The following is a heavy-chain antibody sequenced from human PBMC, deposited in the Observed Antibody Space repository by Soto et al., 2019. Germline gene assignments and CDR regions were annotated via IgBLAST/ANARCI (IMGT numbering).Heavy chain of an antibody. J-gene: IGHJ4*02. D-gene: IGHD3-10*01. CDR2: INHSGST. CDR1: GGSFSGYY. CDR3: ARGYHTAVSMVRGVIPPLFDY. V-gene: IGHV4-34*01. Sequence: QVQLQQWGAGLLKPSETLSLTCAVYGGSFSGYYWSWIRQPPGKGLEWIGEINHSGSTNYNPSLKRRVTISVDTSKNQFSLKLSSVTAADTAVYYCARGYHTAVSMVRGVIPPLFDYWGQGTLVTVSS.